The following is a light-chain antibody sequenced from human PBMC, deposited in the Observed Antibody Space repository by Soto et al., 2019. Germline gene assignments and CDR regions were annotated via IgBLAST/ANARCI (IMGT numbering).Light chain of an antibody. CDR3: SSFTGPTTLDV. CDR2: GVS. CDR1: SSDVGAYKY. J-gene: IGLJ1*01. Sequence: QSVLTQPASVSGSPGQSVTIYCTGTSSDVGAYKYVSWYQKHPGKAPKLMIYGVSNLPSGISNRFSGSKSGNTAFLTISGLQPEDEADYYCSSFTGPTTLDVFGTGTKLTVL. V-gene: IGLV2-14*03.